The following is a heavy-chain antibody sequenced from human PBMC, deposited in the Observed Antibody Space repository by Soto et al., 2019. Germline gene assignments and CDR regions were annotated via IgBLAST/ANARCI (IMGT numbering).Heavy chain of an antibody. J-gene: IGHJ4*02. V-gene: IGHV1-46*01. D-gene: IGHD1-26*01. CDR3: ARSLGETTSLFDY. Sequence: QVQLVQSGAEMKQPGASVKLSCQASGYIFIHCFMHWVRQAPGQGLEWMGGINPSSGTTTYAQKFQVRVTMTRDTSTSPVYMELSSLGSGDTALYYCARSLGETTSLFDYWGQGSMVTVSA. CDR2: INPSSGTT. CDR1: GYIFIHCF.